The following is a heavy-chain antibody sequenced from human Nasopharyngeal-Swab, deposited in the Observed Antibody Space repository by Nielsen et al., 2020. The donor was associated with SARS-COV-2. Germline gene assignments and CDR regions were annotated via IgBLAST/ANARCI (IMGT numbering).Heavy chain of an antibody. CDR3: GSQGGGDYYDSRRYYNYVMDV. CDR2: IIPIFGIA. CDR1: GGIFSSYA. D-gene: IGHD3-22*01. J-gene: IGHJ6*02. Sequence: SVKVSCKASGGIFSSYAISWVRQAPGQGLEWMGRIIPIFGIANYAQKLQGRVTITADKSTGTAYMELSSLRSEDTAVYYCGSQGGGDYYDSRRYYNYVMDVWGQGTTVTVSS. V-gene: IGHV1-69*04.